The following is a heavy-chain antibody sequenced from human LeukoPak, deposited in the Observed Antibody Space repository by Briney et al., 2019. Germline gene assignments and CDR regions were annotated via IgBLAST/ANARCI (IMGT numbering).Heavy chain of an antibody. V-gene: IGHV3-9*01. CDR2: ISWNSGSI. D-gene: IGHD2-2*01. J-gene: IGHJ4*02. Sequence: PGGSLRLSCAASGFTFSSYTMNWVRQAPGKGLEWVSGISWNSGSIGYADSVKGRFTISRDNAKNSLYLQMNSLRAEDTALYYCAKGYCSSTSCLKNYWGQGTLVTVSS. CDR3: AKGYCSSTSCLKNY. CDR1: GFTFSSYT.